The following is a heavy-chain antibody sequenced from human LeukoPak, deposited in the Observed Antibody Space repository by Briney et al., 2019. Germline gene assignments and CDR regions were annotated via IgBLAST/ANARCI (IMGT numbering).Heavy chain of an antibody. Sequence: PGGSLRLSCAASGFTFSSYVMHWVRQAPGKGLEWVAVISYDGSNEKYADSVKGRFTISRDNSKNTLYLQMNSLRVEDTAVYYCARELSGWSLDHWGQGTLVTVSS. CDR2: ISYDGSNE. V-gene: IGHV3-30-3*01. CDR3: ARELSGWSLDH. CDR1: GFTFSSYV. J-gene: IGHJ4*02. D-gene: IGHD6-19*01.